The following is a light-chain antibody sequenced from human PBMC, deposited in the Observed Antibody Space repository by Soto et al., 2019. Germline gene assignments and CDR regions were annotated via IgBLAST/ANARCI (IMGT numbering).Light chain of an antibody. CDR1: SSDVGSYNI. CDR2: EGS. J-gene: IGLJ3*02. Sequence: QSALTQPASVSGSPGQSITISCTGTSSDVGSYNIVSWYQQHPGKAPKVMIYEGSRRPSGVSNRFSGSKSGNTASLTISGLQAEDEADYYCCSYAGSSTLVFGGGTKLNVL. V-gene: IGLV2-23*01. CDR3: CSYAGSSTLV.